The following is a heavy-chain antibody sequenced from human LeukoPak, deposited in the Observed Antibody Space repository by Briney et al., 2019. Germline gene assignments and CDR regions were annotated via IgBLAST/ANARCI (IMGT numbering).Heavy chain of an antibody. CDR2: IWYDGSNK. J-gene: IGHJ4*02. CDR1: GFTFSSYG. V-gene: IGHV3-33*06. D-gene: IGHD6-19*01. CDR3: AKDPQTVSCDSSGWAFDY. Sequence: GGSLRLSCAASGFTFSSYGMHWVRQAPGKGLEWVAVIWYDGSNKYYADSVKGRFTISRDNSKNTLYLQMNSLRAEDTAVYYCAKDPQTVSCDSSGWAFDYWGRGTLVTVSS.